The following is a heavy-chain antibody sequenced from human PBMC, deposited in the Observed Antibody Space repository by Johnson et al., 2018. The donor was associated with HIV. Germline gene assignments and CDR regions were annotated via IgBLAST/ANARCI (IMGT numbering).Heavy chain of an antibody. D-gene: IGHD2-15*01. CDR3: AKDVVRGDCSGGSCYRWGTFDI. J-gene: IGHJ3*02. Sequence: VQLVESGGGLVQPGGSLRLSCAASGFTFSSYWMSWVRQAPGKGLEWVANIKQDGSEKYYVDSVKGRFTISRDNAKNSLYLQMNSLRAEDTAVYYCAKDVVRGDCSGGSCYRWGTFDIWGQGTMVTVSS. CDR2: IKQDGSEK. CDR1: GFTFSSYW. V-gene: IGHV3-7*01.